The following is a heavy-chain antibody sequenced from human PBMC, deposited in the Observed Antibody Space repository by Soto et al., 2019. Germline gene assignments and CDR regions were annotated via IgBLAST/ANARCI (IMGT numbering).Heavy chain of an antibody. CDR3: ARGAKNIYAMDV. J-gene: IGHJ6*02. Sequence: EVQLVESGGGLVQPGGSLRLSCAASGFAFSTYWMHWVRQAPGKGLLWVSRIKFDGSSTYYADSVKGRFTISRDDAKNTLFLQMNGLRVDDTAVYYCARGAKNIYAMDVWGQGTTVTVSS. V-gene: IGHV3-74*01. CDR1: GFAFSTYW. CDR2: IKFDGSST.